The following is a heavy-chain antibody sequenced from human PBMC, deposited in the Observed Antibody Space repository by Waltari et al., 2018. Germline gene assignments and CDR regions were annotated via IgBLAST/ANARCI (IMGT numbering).Heavy chain of an antibody. J-gene: IGHJ4*02. V-gene: IGHV3-23*01. CDR2: SSGSGGST. Sequence: EVQLLESGGGLVQPGGSLRLSCAASGFTFSSYAMSWVRQAPGKGLEWVSASSGSGGSTYYEDSVKGRFTISRDNSKNTLYLKMNSLRDEDTAVYYCISYGYFDYWGQGTLVTVSS. CDR3: ISYGYFDY. D-gene: IGHD5-18*01. CDR1: GFTFSSYA.